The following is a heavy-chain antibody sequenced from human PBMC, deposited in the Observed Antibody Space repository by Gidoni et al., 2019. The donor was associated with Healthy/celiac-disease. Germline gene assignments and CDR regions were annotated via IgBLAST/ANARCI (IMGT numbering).Heavy chain of an antibody. CDR3: ARDFRGVAAASGGMDV. CDR1: GYTFTGYY. J-gene: IGHJ6*02. V-gene: IGHV1-2*04. Sequence: QVQLVQSGAEVKKPGASVKVSCKASGYTFTGYYMPGVRQAPGQGLEWMGWINPNSGGTNYAQKFQVWVNMTRETSISTAYMELSRLRSDDTAVYYCARDFRGVAAASGGMDVWGQGTTVTVSS. D-gene: IGHD6-13*01. CDR2: INPNSGGT.